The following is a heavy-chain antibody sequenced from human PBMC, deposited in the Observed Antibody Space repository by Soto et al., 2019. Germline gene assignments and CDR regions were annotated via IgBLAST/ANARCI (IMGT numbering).Heavy chain of an antibody. Sequence: GGSLRFSCAASGFTFSSYWMHWVRQAPGKGLVWVSRIDSDGSSTAYADSVKGRFTISRDNAKNTLYLQMNSLRAEDMAVYYCARGGTEFDPWGQGTLVTVSS. CDR3: ARGGTEFDP. CDR1: GFTFSSYW. CDR2: IDSDGSST. V-gene: IGHV3-74*01. D-gene: IGHD2-21*02. J-gene: IGHJ5*02.